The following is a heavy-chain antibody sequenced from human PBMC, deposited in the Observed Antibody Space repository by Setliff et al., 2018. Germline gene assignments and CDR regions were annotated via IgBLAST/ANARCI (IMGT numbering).Heavy chain of an antibody. CDR3: ARGGRDNGDYVYIQH. CDR1: GDSMSDSY. D-gene: IGHD4-17*01. J-gene: IGHJ1*01. Sequence: RLSETLSLTCTVSGDSMSDSYWIWIRQAPGKGLENIAFIHASGSAHHNPSLRSRVTISVDKSKNQFSLKLTSVTAADTAIYYCARGGRDNGDYVYIQHWGQGTLVTVSS. V-gene: IGHV4-4*08. CDR2: IHASGSA.